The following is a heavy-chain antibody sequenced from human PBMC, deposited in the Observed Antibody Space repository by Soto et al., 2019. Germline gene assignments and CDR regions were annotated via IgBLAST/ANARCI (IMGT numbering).Heavy chain of an antibody. Sequence: GGSLRLSCAASGFTFSSYGMHWVRQAPGKGLEWVAVISYDGSNKYYADSVKGRFTISRDNSKNTLYLQMNSLRAEDTAVYYCAKVFYDSSFSPFDYWGQGTLVTVSS. CDR3: AKVFYDSSFSPFDY. CDR2: ISYDGSNK. V-gene: IGHV3-30*18. J-gene: IGHJ4*02. D-gene: IGHD3-22*01. CDR1: GFTFSSYG.